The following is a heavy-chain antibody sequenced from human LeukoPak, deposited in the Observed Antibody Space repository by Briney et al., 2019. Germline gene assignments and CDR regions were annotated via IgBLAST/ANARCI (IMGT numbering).Heavy chain of an antibody. Sequence: PSETLSLTCTVSVGSVSSGSYYWSWIRQPPGKGLEWIGYIYYSGSTNYNPSLKSRVTISVDTSKNQFSLKLSSVTAADTAVYYCARGPYSSGWYFDYWGQGTLVTVSS. J-gene: IGHJ4*02. D-gene: IGHD6-19*01. V-gene: IGHV4-61*01. CDR2: IYYSGST. CDR1: VGSVSSGSYY. CDR3: ARGPYSSGWYFDY.